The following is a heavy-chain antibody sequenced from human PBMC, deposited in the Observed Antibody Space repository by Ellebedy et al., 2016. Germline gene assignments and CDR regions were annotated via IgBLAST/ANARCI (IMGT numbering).Heavy chain of an antibody. D-gene: IGHD6-13*01. CDR2: INTQAGGT. J-gene: IGHJ4*02. CDR1: GYTFIGHY. Sequence: ASVKVSCKASGYTFIGHYMHWVRQAPGQGLEWMGWINTQAGGTSYAQKFQGRVTMTRDTSLNTAYMEVRSLRYDDTAIYFCARDIGNSWPPYFDQWGQGTLVTVSS. V-gene: IGHV1-2*02. CDR3: ARDIGNSWPPYFDQ.